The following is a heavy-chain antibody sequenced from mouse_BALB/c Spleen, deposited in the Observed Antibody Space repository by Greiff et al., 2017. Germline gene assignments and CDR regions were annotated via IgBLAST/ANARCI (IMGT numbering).Heavy chain of an antibody. CDR2: ISSGSSTI. CDR3: ARSRGNAYAMDY. J-gene: IGHJ4*01. CDR1: GFTFSSFG. Sequence: EVKLMESGGGLVQPGGSRKLSCAASGFTFSSFGMHWVRQAPENGLEWVAYISSGSSTIYYADTVKGRFTISRDNPKNTLFLQITSLRSEDTAMYYCARSRGNAYAMDYWGQGTSVTVSS. D-gene: IGHD2-1*01. V-gene: IGHV5-17*02.